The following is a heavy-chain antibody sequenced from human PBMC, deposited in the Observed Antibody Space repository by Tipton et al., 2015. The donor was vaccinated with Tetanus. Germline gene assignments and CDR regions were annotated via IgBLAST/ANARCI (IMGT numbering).Heavy chain of an antibody. CDR3: ARWGDASGSANLYAFDI. J-gene: IGHJ3*02. D-gene: IGHD3-10*01. CDR1: GGSISSSSYY. CDR2: THHSGNT. Sequence: TLSLTCSVSGGSISSSSYYWGWIRQPPGKELEWIGYTHHSGNTNYNPSLSGRVTTSVDTSKNQFSLKMSSVTAADTAVYYCARWGDASGSANLYAFDIWGQGTMVSVSS. V-gene: IGHV4-61*05.